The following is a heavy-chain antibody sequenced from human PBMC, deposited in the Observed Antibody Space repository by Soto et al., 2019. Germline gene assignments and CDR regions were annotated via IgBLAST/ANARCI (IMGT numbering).Heavy chain of an antibody. Sequence: LGESLKISCKGSGYSFTSYWIGWVRQMPGKGLEWMGIIYPGDSDTRYSPSFQGQVTISADKSISTAYLQWSSLKASDTAMYYCARTSSAGKYYYGMDGWGQGTTVPVS. J-gene: IGHJ6*02. CDR1: GYSFTSYW. D-gene: IGHD6-13*01. V-gene: IGHV5-51*01. CDR2: IYPGDSDT. CDR3: ARTSSAGKYYYGMDG.